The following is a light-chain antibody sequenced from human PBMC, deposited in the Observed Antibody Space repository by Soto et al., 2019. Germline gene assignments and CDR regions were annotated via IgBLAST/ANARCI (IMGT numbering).Light chain of an antibody. Sequence: ENVMTQSPESLAVSLGERATINCKSSQSVLYNSNNKNYLAWYQQKPGQPPKLPIYWASTRESGVPDRFSGSGSGTDFTLTISSLQAEDVAVYYCQQYYDAPLTFGGGTKVDIK. CDR3: QQYYDAPLT. J-gene: IGKJ4*01. CDR1: QSVLYNSNNKNY. CDR2: WAS. V-gene: IGKV4-1*01.